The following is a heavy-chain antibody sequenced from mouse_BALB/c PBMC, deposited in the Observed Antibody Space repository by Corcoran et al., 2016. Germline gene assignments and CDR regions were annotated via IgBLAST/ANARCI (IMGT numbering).Heavy chain of an antibody. CDR3: ARRYDY. Sequence: DVQLQASGAVLVKTSQSLSLPCSVTGYSLTSGYYWNWIRQFPGNQLEWMGYISYDGSNNYNPSLKNRISINRDTSKNQFFLKLNSVTTEDTATYYCARRYDYWGQGTTLTVSS. CDR2: ISYDGSN. CDR1: GYSLTSGYY. J-gene: IGHJ2*01. V-gene: IGHV3-6*02.